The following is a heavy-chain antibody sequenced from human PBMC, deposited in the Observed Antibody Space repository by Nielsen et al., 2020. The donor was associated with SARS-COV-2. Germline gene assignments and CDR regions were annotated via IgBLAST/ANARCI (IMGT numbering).Heavy chain of an antibody. V-gene: IGHV4-61*09. CDR1: GASISSLSYY. J-gene: IGHJ3*01. D-gene: IGHD1-26*01. CDR2: IYTSGST. CDR3: VLNSGSYYGALDV. Sequence: SETLSLTCTVSGASISSLSYYWTWIRQPAGKGLEWIGHIYTSGSTNHSPSLKSRVTISVDTSKNQFSLKLTSVTAADTAVYYCVLNSGSYYGALDVWGLGTMVTVSS.